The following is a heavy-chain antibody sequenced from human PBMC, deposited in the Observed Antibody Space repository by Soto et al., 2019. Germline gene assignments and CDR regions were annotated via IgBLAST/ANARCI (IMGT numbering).Heavy chain of an antibody. D-gene: IGHD1-26*01. J-gene: IGHJ4*01. Sequence: PSQTLSLTCAITGDSVSSNSAGWSWVRQSPSRGLEWLGRTYYMSKWYYEYAVSVRGRITINPDTSKNQYSLQLNSVTPEDTAVYFCARGEQYSGRIFDYWGQGTLVTVSS. CDR1: GDSVSSNSAG. CDR3: ARGEQYSGRIFDY. V-gene: IGHV6-1*01. CDR2: TYYMSKWYY.